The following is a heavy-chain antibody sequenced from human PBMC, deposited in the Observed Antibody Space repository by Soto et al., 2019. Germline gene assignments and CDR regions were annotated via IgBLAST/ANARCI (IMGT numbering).Heavy chain of an antibody. CDR3: AHRLSNPPSNWFDP. D-gene: IGHD4-4*01. CDR1: GFSLTTSGVG. Sequence: QITLKESGPTLVKPTQTLTLTCSFSGFSLTTSGVGVGWIRQPPGKALEWLALIYWDDDKRYSPSLKSRLTITKDTSKNQVVLTMTNMDPVDTAPYYCAHRLSNPPSNWFDPWGQGALVTVSS. V-gene: IGHV2-5*02. CDR2: IYWDDDK. J-gene: IGHJ5*02.